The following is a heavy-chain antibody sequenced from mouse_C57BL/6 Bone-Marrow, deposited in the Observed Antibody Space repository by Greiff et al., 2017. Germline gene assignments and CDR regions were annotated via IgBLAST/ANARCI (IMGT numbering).Heavy chain of an antibody. Sequence: EVQLVESGGDLVKPGGSLKLSCAASGFTFSSYGMSWVRQTPDKRLEWVATISSGGSYTYYPDSVKGRFTSSRDNAKNTLYLQMSSLKSEDTAMYYCARRITGTDFDYWGQGTTLTVSS. D-gene: IGHD4-1*01. J-gene: IGHJ2*01. V-gene: IGHV5-6*01. CDR3: ARRITGTDFDY. CDR1: GFTFSSYG. CDR2: ISSGGSYT.